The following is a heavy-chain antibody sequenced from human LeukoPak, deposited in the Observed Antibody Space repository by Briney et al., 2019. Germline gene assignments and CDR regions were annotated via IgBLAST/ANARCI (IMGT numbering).Heavy chain of an antibody. CDR2: IYYSGST. CDR1: GGSISNYY. D-gene: IGHD3-10*01. CDR3: ARYGVRGAPYNWFDP. V-gene: IGHV4-59*08. J-gene: IGHJ5*02. Sequence: PSETLSLTCTVSGGSISNYYWNWIRQPPGKGLEWIGNIYYSGSTNYNPSLKSRVTISVDTSKNQFSLKLTSVTAADTAVYYCARYGVRGAPYNWFDPWGQGTLVTVSS.